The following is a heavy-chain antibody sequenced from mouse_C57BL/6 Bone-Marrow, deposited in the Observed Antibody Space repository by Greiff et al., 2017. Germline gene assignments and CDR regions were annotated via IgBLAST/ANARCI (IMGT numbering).Heavy chain of an antibody. CDR1: GYAFSSYW. D-gene: IGHD1-1*01. CDR3: ARLLRSPFDY. CDR2: IYPGDGDT. V-gene: IGHV1-80*01. J-gene: IGHJ2*01. Sequence: QVHVKQSGAELVKPGASVKISCKASGYAFSSYWMNWVKQRPGKGLEWIGQIYPGDGDTNYNGKFKGKATLTADKSSSTAYMQLSSLTSEDSAVYFCARLLRSPFDYWGQGTTLTVSS.